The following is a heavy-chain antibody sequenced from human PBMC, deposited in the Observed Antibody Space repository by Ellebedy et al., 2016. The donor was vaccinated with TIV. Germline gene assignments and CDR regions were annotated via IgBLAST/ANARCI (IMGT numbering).Heavy chain of an antibody. V-gene: IGHV4-34*01. J-gene: IGHJ5*01. Sequence: MPGGSLRLSCAAYGVYSDHYFWTRIRQPPGKGLEWIGEVNHSGRTRQNPSLQSRLSISLDMSANQFSLKLRSLTAADTALYFCAKFEVATVTDVSDSWGQGTLVIVS. D-gene: IGHD5-24*01. CDR2: VNHSGRT. CDR1: GVYSDHYF. CDR3: AKFEVATVTDVSDS.